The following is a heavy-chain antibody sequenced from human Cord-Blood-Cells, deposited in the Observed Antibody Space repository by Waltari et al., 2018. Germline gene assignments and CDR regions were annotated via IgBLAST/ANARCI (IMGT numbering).Heavy chain of an antibody. CDR1: GFNFSSYW. Sequence: EVQLVESGGGLVQPGGSLRLSCAASGFNFSSYWMSWVRQASGKGLEWVANIKQDGSEKYYVDSVKGRFTISRDNAKNSLYLQMNSLRAEDTAVYYCARSIEGAFDIWGQGTMVTVSS. V-gene: IGHV3-7*01. CDR2: IKQDGSEK. CDR3: ARSIEGAFDI. J-gene: IGHJ3*02.